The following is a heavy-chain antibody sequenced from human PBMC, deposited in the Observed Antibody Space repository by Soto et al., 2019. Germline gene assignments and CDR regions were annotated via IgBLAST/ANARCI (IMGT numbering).Heavy chain of an antibody. J-gene: IGHJ4*02. Sequence: EVQLLQSGGGLVQPGGSLRLSCTASGFTYSIYAMAWVRQAPGKGREWVSAISGSGGETYYADSVKGRFTISRDNSKNTVYLQMTNLRAEDTAVYYCAKEIAVAVATPPEYWGQGTLVTVSS. V-gene: IGHV3-23*01. CDR1: GFTYSIYA. CDR3: AKEIAVAVATPPEY. CDR2: ISGSGGET. D-gene: IGHD5-12*01.